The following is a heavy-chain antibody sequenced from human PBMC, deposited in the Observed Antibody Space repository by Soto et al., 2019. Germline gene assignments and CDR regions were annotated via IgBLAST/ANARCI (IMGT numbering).Heavy chain of an antibody. D-gene: IGHD1-26*01. V-gene: IGHV3-23*01. J-gene: IGHJ4*02. CDR3: AKESGSWYYFDY. CDR1: GFTFSTYG. Sequence: EVQLLESGGGLVQPGGSLRLSCEATGFTFSTYGMSWVRQAPGKGLEWVSAISGSGGRTYYADSGKGRFTISRDNSKNTLYLQMNSLRDEDTAVYYCAKESGSWYYFDYWGQGTLVTVSS. CDR2: ISGSGGRT.